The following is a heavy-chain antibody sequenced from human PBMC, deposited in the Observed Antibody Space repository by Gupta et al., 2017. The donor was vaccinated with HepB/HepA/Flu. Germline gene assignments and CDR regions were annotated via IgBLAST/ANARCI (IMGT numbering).Heavy chain of an antibody. Sequence: QVQLQESGPGLVKPSETLSLHCTVSGGSVSSAYYYWSWIRQPPGKGLEWIGYIYYSGSTNYNPSLKSRVTISVDTSKNQFSLRLSSVTAADTAVYYCARTTYGSSSPYFFDYWGQGTLVTVSS. CDR1: GGSVSSAYYY. CDR2: IYYSGST. CDR3: ARTTYGSSSPYFFDY. J-gene: IGHJ4*02. D-gene: IGHD6-6*01. V-gene: IGHV4-61*01.